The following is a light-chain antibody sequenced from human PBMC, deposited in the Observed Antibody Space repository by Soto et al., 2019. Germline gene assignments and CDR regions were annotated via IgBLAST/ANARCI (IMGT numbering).Light chain of an antibody. V-gene: IGLV2-14*03. Sequence: QSALTQPASVSGSPGQSITISCTGTSSDVGGYNYVSWYQQHPGKAPKLIIYDVDGRPSGVSIRFSGFKSGSTASLAISGLQAEDEADYYCSSYTSSSTLVFGGGTKLTVL. CDR3: SSYTSSSTLV. J-gene: IGLJ2*01. CDR1: SSDVGGYNY. CDR2: DVD.